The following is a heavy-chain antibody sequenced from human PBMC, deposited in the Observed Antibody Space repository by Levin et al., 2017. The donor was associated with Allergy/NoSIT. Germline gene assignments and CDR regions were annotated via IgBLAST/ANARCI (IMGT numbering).Heavy chain of an antibody. CDR3: ARDQGYYDFWSGDYNQGVADY. Sequence: ASVKVSCKASGYTFSSYAINWVRQAPGQGLEWMGWINTNTGNPTYAQGSTGRFVFSLDTSVSTAYLQISSLEAEDTAVYYCARDQGYYDFWSGDYNQGVADYWGQGTLVTVSS. J-gene: IGHJ4*02. CDR2: INTNTGNP. D-gene: IGHD3-3*01. CDR1: GYTFSSYA. V-gene: IGHV7-4-1*02.